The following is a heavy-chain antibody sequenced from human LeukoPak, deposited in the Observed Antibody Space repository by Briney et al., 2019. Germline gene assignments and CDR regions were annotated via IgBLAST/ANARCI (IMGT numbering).Heavy chain of an antibody. D-gene: IGHD4-23*01. J-gene: IGHJ4*02. Sequence: PGGSLRLSCAASGFTFSNYATHWVRQAPGKGLEWVAVISYDGSYKSYADSVKGRFTISRDNSKNTLYLQMNILRTEDTAVYYCARGARKGDDYGGFFDYWGQGTLVTVSS. CDR3: ARGARKGDDYGGFFDY. V-gene: IGHV3-30*04. CDR2: ISYDGSYK. CDR1: GFTFSNYA.